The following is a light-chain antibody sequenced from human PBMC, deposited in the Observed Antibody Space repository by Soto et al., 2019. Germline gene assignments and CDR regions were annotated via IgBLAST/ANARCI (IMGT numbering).Light chain of an antibody. CDR1: QGVTTN. CDR3: QQYNNWPFS. CDR2: DVP. J-gene: IGKJ5*01. V-gene: IGKV3-15*01. Sequence: DIVMTQSPATLSVSPGERATLSCRAGQGVTTNFAWYQQKSGQSPRLLIYDVPIRATGVPARFSATGSETDFTLTISGLQSEDSAVYFCQQYNNWPFSFGQGTRLEIK.